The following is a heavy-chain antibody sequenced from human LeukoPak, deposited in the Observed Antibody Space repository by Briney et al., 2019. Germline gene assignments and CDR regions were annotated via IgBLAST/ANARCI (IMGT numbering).Heavy chain of an antibody. CDR1: GGSMRSYY. J-gene: IGHJ5*02. CDR2: IYYSGST. V-gene: IGHV4-59*01. CDR3: ASFFDYGGKENWFDP. Sequence: SETLSLTCTVSGGSMRSYYWNWIRQPAGKGLEWIGYIYYSGSTNYNPSLKSRVTISVDTSKNQFSLKLSSVTAADTAVYYCASFFDYGGKENWFDPWGQGTLVTVSS. D-gene: IGHD4-23*01.